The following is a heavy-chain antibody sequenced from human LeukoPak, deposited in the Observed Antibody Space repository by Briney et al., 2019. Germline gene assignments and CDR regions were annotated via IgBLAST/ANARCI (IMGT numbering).Heavy chain of an antibody. CDR3: ARGYGENSDYHLKY. CDR1: GFTFNSYV. V-gene: IGHV3-30*03. Sequence: PGGSLRLSCAASGFTFNSYVMHWVRQAPGNGPEWVAVIEYDENRKFYEDSVKGRFTVSRDNSKNMLYLQMNSLTTEDTAVYYCARGYGENSDYHLKYWGQGTLVTVSS. CDR2: IEYDENRK. J-gene: IGHJ4*02. D-gene: IGHD6-25*01.